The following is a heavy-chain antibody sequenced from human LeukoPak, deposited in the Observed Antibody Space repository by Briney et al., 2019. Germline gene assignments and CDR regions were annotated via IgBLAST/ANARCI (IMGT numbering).Heavy chain of an antibody. CDR2: SSGCGGST. D-gene: IGHD4-17*01. V-gene: IGHV3-23*01. CDR1: GFTFSSYA. CDR3: AKDSYGASDY. Sequence: GGSLRHSCAASGFTFSSYAMSWVRQAPGKGLEWVSASSGCGGSTYYADSVKGRFTISRDNSKHTLYLQMNGLRAEDTAVYDCAKDSYGASDYWGQGTLVTVSS. J-gene: IGHJ4*02.